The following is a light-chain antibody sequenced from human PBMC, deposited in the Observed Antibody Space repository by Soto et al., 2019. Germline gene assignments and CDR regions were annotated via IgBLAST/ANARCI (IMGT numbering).Light chain of an antibody. J-gene: IGKJ1*01. CDR3: HQYSSSRKT. V-gene: IGKV3-20*01. CDR1: QSVRSTY. Sequence: IVLTQSPGTLSLSPGERATLSCRASQSVRSTYLAWYQQRPGQAPRLLIYGASSRATGIPDRFSGSESGTDFTLTISRLEPEDSAVYYCHQYSSSRKTFGQGTKVELK. CDR2: GAS.